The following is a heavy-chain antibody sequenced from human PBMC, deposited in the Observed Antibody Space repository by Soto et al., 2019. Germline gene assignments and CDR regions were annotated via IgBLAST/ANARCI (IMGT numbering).Heavy chain of an antibody. Sequence: NPXETLSLTCTFSVISIIGYYWTWIRHSPERCLEWIGYIHYSGSANYNPSLNSRLTMSVDRSKSQFSMKLASVTAADTAVYYCARGVGGSGINWFHPWGQGTLVIVS. CDR1: VISIIGYY. CDR2: IHYSGSA. V-gene: IGHV4-59*12. D-gene: IGHD6-19*01. J-gene: IGHJ5*02. CDR3: ARGVGGSGINWFHP.